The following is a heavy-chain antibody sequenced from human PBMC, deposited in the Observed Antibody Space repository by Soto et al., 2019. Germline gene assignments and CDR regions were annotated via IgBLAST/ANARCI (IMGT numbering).Heavy chain of an antibody. CDR2: IGTSSSYI. Sequence: EVQLVESGGGLVKPGGSLRLSCAASGFTFSSYTMNWVRQAPGRGLEWVSSIGTSSSYIYYADSVKGRFPISRDNAKNSLFLQMNSLRADDTAVYYCARDSVRDYLYYYYGMDVWGQGTTVTVSS. CDR3: ARDSVRDYLYYYYGMDV. V-gene: IGHV3-21*01. CDR1: GFTFSSYT. J-gene: IGHJ6*02. D-gene: IGHD4-17*01.